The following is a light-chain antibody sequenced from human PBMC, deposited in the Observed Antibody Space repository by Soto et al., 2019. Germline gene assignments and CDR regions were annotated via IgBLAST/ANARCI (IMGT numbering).Light chain of an antibody. V-gene: IGKV1-6*01. J-gene: IGKJ1*01. Sequence: AIQMTQSPSSLSASVGDRVTITCRASQDIRTELGWYQQKPGNAPKLLIYATSILQSGVPSRFSGIGSGTDFTLTIGSLQPEDFATYYCLQDYSYPRTFGQGTKV. CDR1: QDIRTE. CDR2: ATS. CDR3: LQDYSYPRT.